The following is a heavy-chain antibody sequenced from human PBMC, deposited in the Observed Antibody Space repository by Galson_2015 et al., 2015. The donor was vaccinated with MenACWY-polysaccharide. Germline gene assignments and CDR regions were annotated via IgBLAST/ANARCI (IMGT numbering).Heavy chain of an antibody. Sequence: SLRLSCAVSGFTFSSYSMNWVRQAPGKGLEWLSYISGSSGTGYYEDSVRARYPISRDIAKTSLNLQMTRLKDKDTAIFYCARRGLYSSSSGGLDHWGQGTLVTVSS. D-gene: IGHD6-6*01. CDR2: ISGSSGTG. V-gene: IGHV3-48*02. CDR3: ARRGLYSSSSGGLDH. CDR1: GFTFSSYS. J-gene: IGHJ5*02.